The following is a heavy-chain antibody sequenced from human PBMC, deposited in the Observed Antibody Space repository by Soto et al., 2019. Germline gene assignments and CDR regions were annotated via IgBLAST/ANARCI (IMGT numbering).Heavy chain of an antibody. V-gene: IGHV4-30-2*01. CDR3: ARGMTTVTTFDY. Sequence: QLQLQESGSGLVKPSQTLSLTCAVSGGSISSGGYSWSWIRQPPGKGLESIGYIYHSGRTYYNPSLKSRVTIPVDRSKNQFSLKLSSVTAADTAGYYCARGMTTVTTFDYWGQGTLVTVSS. D-gene: IGHD4-17*01. CDR2: IYHSGRT. J-gene: IGHJ4*02. CDR1: GGSISSGGYS.